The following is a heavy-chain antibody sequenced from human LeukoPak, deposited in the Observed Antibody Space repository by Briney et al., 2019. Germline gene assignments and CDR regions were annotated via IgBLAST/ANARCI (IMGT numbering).Heavy chain of an antibody. CDR2: ILYDGSNK. CDR1: GFTFSSYG. D-gene: IGHD6-13*01. J-gene: IGHJ4*02. CDR3: AKDGSSSGFDY. Sequence: GRSLRLSCAASGFTFSSYGMHWVRQAPGKGLEWVAVILYDGSNKYYADSVKGRFTISRDNSKNTLYLQMNSLRAEDTAVYDCAKDGSSSGFDYWGQGTLVTVSS. V-gene: IGHV3-30*18.